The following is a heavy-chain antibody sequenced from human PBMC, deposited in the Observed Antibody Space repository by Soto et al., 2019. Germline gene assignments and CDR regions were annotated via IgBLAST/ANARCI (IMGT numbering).Heavy chain of an antibody. Sequence: SETLSLTCTVSGGSISSYYWSWIRQPPGKGLEWIGYIYYSGSTNYNPSLKSRVTISVDTSKNQFSLKVSSVTAADTAVYHCARVASRGWYEDYWGQGILVTVSS. V-gene: IGHV4-59*12. CDR1: GGSISSYY. CDR2: IYYSGST. D-gene: IGHD6-19*01. J-gene: IGHJ4*02. CDR3: ARVASRGWYEDY.